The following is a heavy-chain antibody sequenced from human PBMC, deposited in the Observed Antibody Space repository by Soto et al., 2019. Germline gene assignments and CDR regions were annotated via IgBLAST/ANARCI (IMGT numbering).Heavy chain of an antibody. J-gene: IGHJ4*02. D-gene: IGHD3-22*01. Sequence: GESLKISCKGSGYNFIGSWIGWVRQMPGKGLEWMGIISPVDSDARYSPAFQGQVTMSVDKSIGTAYLQWSSLQASDTAMYYCVRLVVWDRSGSYQSDYFDFWGQGTLATVSS. V-gene: IGHV5-51*01. CDR2: ISPVDSDA. CDR3: VRLVVWDRSGSYQSDYFDF. CDR1: GYNFIGSW.